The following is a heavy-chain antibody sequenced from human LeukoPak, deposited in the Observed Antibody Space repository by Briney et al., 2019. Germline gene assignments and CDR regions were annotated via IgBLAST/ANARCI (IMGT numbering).Heavy chain of an antibody. V-gene: IGHV3-21*01. CDR2: IIKSGSHI. CDR3: ARGRGGDNSNWFDP. J-gene: IGHJ5*02. D-gene: IGHD4-23*01. Sequence: GGSLRLSCAASGFTFSDYSMNWVRQAPGKGLEWVSAIIKSGSHIYYADSVKGRFTISRDNANNTLYLQMTGLRAEDTAVYYCARGRGGDNSNWFDPWGPGTLVTVSS. CDR1: GFTFSDYS.